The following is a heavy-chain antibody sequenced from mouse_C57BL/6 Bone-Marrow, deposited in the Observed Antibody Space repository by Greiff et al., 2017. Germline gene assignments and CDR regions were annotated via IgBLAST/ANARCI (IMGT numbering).Heavy chain of an antibody. CDR2: IYPRDGST. J-gene: IGHJ1*03. V-gene: IGHV1-85*01. D-gene: IGHD1-1*01. Sequence: QVQLQQPGPELVKPGASVKLSCKASGYTFTSYGINWVKQRPGQGLEWIGWIYPRDGSTKYNEKFKGKATLTVDTSSSTAYMELRSLTSEYAAVYCCGRDYGGSYAYFDVWGTGTTVTVSS. CDR3: GRDYGGSYAYFDV. CDR1: GYTFTSYG.